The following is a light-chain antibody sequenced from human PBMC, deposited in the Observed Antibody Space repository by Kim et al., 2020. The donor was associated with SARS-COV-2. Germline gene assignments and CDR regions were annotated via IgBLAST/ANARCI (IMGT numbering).Light chain of an antibody. CDR1: QGVNSN. Sequence: EIVMTQSPATLSVSPGERATLSCRASQGVNSNLAWYQQKPGQAPRLLIYDASTRATGIPARFSGSGSGTEFTLTISSLQSEDFAVYYCQQYNNWPLYTFGQGTKLEI. CDR3: QQYNNWPLYT. CDR2: DAS. J-gene: IGKJ2*01. V-gene: IGKV3D-15*01.